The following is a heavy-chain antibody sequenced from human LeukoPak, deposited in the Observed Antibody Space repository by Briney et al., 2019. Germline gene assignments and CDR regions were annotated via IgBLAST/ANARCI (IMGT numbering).Heavy chain of an antibody. CDR2: ISSSSTHI. CDR1: GFPFRSYS. Sequence: GGSLRLSCAASGFPFRSYSMNWVRQAPGKGLEWVSSISSSSTHIYYADSVKGRFTISRDNSKNTLYLLMNSLRAEDTAVYYCAKDRYGSGSYYDFDQWGQGTLVTVSS. V-gene: IGHV3-21*04. D-gene: IGHD1-26*01. J-gene: IGHJ4*02. CDR3: AKDRYGSGSYYDFDQ.